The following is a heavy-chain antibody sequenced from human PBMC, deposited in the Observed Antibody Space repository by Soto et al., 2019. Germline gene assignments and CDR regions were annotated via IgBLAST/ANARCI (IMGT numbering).Heavy chain of an antibody. CDR3: ARLGDYYQACDY. Sequence: QVQLKESGPGLVKPSETLSVTCTVSGSPISDNYWSWFRQAPGQGLEWVGYIYYTGTTTYNPSVKSRVTISLDTSKSQFSLILRSVTAADTAVYYCARLGDYYQACDYWGHGTLVTVSS. CDR2: IYYTGTT. D-gene: IGHD3-22*01. V-gene: IGHV4-59*08. J-gene: IGHJ4*01. CDR1: GSPISDNY.